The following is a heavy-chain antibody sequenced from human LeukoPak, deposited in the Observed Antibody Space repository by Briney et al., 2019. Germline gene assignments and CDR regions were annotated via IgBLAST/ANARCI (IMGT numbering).Heavy chain of an antibody. V-gene: IGHV3-7*03. CDR3: AKEGRSLQTY. CDR1: GFTFSSYW. J-gene: IGHJ4*02. D-gene: IGHD5-24*01. CDR2: INHNGNVN. Sequence: GGSLRLSCAASGFTFSSYWMNWARQAPGKGLEWVASINHNGNVNYYVDSVKGRFTISRDNAKNSLYLQMNSLRVEDTAVYYCAKEGRSLQTYWGQGTLVTVSS.